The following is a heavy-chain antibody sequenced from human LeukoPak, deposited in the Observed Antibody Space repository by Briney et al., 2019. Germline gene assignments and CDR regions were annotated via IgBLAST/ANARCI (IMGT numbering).Heavy chain of an antibody. CDR1: GFTFSSYS. CDR3: AKMGSSGYFY. CDR2: ISSGSSYI. J-gene: IGHJ4*02. D-gene: IGHD3-22*01. Sequence: PGGSLRLSCAASGFTFSSYSMNWVRQAPGKGLEWVSSISSGSSYIYYADSVKGRFTISRDNAKNSLYLQMNSLRAEDTAVYYCAKMGSSGYFYWGQGTLVTVSS. V-gene: IGHV3-21*06.